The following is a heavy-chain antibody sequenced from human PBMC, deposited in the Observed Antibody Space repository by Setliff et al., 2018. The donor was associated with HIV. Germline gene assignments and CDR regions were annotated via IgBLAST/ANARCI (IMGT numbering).Heavy chain of an antibody. J-gene: IGHJ3*02. CDR1: GYALTELS. D-gene: IGHD3-16*01. V-gene: IGHV1-24*01. CDR2: FDPEDGET. Sequence: ASVKVSCKVSGYALTELSMHWVRQAPGKGLEWMGSFDPEDGETTYAQKFQGRVTMTEDTSTDTAYMELSSLRSEDTAVYYCATDRPTYYDYVWGSPNGRKAFDIWGQGTMVTVSS. CDR3: ATDRPTYYDYVWGSPNGRKAFDI.